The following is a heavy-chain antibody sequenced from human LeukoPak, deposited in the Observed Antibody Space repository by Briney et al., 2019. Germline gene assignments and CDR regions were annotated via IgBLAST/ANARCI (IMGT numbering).Heavy chain of an antibody. Sequence: SETLSLTCTVSGGSISSYYWSWIRQPPGKGLEWIGYIYYSGSTNYNPSLKSRVTISVDTSKNQFSLKLSSVTAADTAVYYCARVADIVVVPAAIPSAFDIWGQGTMVTVSS. D-gene: IGHD2-2*01. CDR3: ARVADIVVVPAAIPSAFDI. J-gene: IGHJ3*02. V-gene: IGHV4-59*01. CDR1: GGSISSYY. CDR2: IYYSGST.